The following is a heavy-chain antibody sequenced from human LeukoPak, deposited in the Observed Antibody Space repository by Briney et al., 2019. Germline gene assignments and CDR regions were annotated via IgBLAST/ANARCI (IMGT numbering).Heavy chain of an antibody. CDR3: ARANVEWLYGAFDI. D-gene: IGHD4-17*01. J-gene: IGHJ3*02. Sequence: GGSLRLSRAASGFTFSYFAIHWVRQSPGKGLEWVAIISNDGGNQYYADSVKGRFTISRDNSKNTLYLQMNSLRVEDTAVYFCARANVEWLYGAFDIWGRGTRVTVSS. CDR2: ISNDGGNQ. CDR1: GFTFSYFA. V-gene: IGHV3-30*04.